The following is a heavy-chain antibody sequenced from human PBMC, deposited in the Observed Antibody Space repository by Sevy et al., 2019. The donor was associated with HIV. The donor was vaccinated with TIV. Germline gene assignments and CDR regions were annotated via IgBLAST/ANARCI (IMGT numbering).Heavy chain of an antibody. V-gene: IGHV7-4-1*02. CDR3: ARRLVPTPYGMDV. CDR1: GYTFTNYA. CDR2: INTNTGNP. D-gene: IGHD6-19*01. J-gene: IGHJ6*02. Sequence: ASVKVSCKASGYTFTNYAMNWVRQAPGQGLEWMGWINTNTGNPTYAQGFTGRFVFSLDTSVSTAYLQISSLKAEDTTVYYCARRLVPTPYGMDVWGRGTTVTVSS.